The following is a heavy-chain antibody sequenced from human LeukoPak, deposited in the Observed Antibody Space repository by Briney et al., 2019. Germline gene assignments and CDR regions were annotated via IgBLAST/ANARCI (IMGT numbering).Heavy chain of an antibody. CDR2: ISSDGSST. CDR3: AKEGTAQISTWYDN. CDR1: GFTFSSYW. Sequence: PGGSLRLSCAASGFTFSSYWMHWVRQAPGKGLVWVSRISSDGSSTSYADSVKGRFTISRDNAKNTLYLQMNSLRAEDTAVYYCAKEGTAQISTWYDNWGQGTLVTVSS. J-gene: IGHJ4*02. V-gene: IGHV3-74*01. D-gene: IGHD2-2*01.